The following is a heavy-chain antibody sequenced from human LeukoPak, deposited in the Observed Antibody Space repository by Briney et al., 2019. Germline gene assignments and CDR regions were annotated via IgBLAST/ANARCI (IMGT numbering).Heavy chain of an antibody. CDR3: ASEPECYGLGSPFHY. V-gene: IGHV1-24*01. CDR2: FDPEDGQT. Sequence: ASVKVSCKVYGYTLTELSMHWVRQAPGKGLEWMGGFDPEDGQTIYAQKFQGRVTMTEDTSTNTAYMELSSLRSEDTAVYYCASEPECYGLGSPFHYWGQGTLVTVSS. CDR1: GYTLTELS. J-gene: IGHJ4*02. D-gene: IGHD3-10*01.